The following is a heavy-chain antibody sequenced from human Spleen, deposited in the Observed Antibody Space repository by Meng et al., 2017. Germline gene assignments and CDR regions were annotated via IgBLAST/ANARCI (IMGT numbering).Heavy chain of an antibody. CDR3: AREGHYYDSSGSVIGDYWFDP. Sequence: SETLSLTCAVYGGSFSGYYWSWIRQPPGKGLEWIGEINHSGSTNYNPSLKSRVTISVDTSKNQFSLKLSSVTAADTAVYYCAREGHYYDSSGSVIGDYWFDPWGQGTLVTVSS. V-gene: IGHV4-34*01. CDR1: GGSFSGYY. CDR2: INHSGST. D-gene: IGHD3-22*01. J-gene: IGHJ5*02.